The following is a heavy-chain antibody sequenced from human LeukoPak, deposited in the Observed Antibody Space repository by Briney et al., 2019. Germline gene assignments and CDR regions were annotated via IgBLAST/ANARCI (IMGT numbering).Heavy chain of an antibody. CDR2: ISISGSTI. V-gene: IGHV3-48*03. D-gene: IGHD2-15*01. Sequence: PGGSLRLSCAAPGFTFSSYEMNWVRQAPGKGLEWVSYISISGSTIYNADSVKGRSTISRDNAKTSLYLQMNSLRAEDTAVYYCVRGGGSCCRFNAFDIWGQGTMVTVSS. CDR3: VRGGGSCCRFNAFDI. J-gene: IGHJ3*02. CDR1: GFTFSSYE.